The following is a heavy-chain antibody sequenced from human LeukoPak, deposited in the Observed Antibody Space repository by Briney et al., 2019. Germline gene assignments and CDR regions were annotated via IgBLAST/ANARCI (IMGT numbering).Heavy chain of an antibody. V-gene: IGHV3-7*01. CDR1: GFTFSSYW. CDR2: IKQDGSEK. Sequence: GGSLRLSCAASGFTFSSYWMSWVRQAPGKGLEWVANIKQDGSEKYYVDSVKGRFTISRDNAKNSLYLQMNSLRAEDTAVYYCTTEGVDTMVRGFDLWGRGTLVTVSS. D-gene: IGHD3-10*01. J-gene: IGHJ2*01. CDR3: TTEGVDTMVRGFDL.